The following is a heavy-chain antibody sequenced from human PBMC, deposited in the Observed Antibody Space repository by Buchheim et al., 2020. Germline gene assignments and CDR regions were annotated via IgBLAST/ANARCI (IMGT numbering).Heavy chain of an antibody. Sequence: QVQLQQWGAGLVKPSETLSLTCTVSTDSLRGYYWSWIRQTPGMGLEWIGYVYNSGTTKYNPSLESRVTIAVDTSKKRLSLKLTSVTAADTAVYYCARDLGVTMVGGVTVMSGFDVWGQGTT. CDR3: ARDLGVTMVGGVTVMSGFDV. J-gene: IGHJ6*02. CDR1: TDSLRGYY. CDR2: VYNSGTT. V-gene: IGHV4-59*01. D-gene: IGHD3-10*01.